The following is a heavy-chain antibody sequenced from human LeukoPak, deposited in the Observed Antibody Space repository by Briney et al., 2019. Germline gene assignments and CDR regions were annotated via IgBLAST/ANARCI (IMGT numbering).Heavy chain of an antibody. Sequence: KPSGTLSLTCAVSGGSISSSNWWSWVRQPPGKGLEWIGEIYHSGSTNYNPSLESRVTISIDKSKNQFSLKLSSVTAADTAVYYCTTDHRTIYGVVFPDYWGQGTLVTVSS. D-gene: IGHD3-3*01. V-gene: IGHV4-4*02. CDR2: IYHSGST. CDR1: GGSISSSNW. CDR3: TTDHRTIYGVVFPDY. J-gene: IGHJ4*02.